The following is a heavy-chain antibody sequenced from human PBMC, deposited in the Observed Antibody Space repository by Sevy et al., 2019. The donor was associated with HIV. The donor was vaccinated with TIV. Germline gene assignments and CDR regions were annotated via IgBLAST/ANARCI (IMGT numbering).Heavy chain of an antibody. Sequence: GESLRLSCAASGFTFSSYIMNWVRQAPGMGLEWVSSISSGGDYIYYTNSVKGRFTISRDNAKNSLYLHMNSLRAEDTAVYYCARDEYSYASGFDYWGQGTLVTVSS. CDR2: ISSGGDYI. J-gene: IGHJ4*02. CDR3: ARDEYSYASGFDY. D-gene: IGHD5-18*01. V-gene: IGHV3-21*01. CDR1: GFTFSSYI.